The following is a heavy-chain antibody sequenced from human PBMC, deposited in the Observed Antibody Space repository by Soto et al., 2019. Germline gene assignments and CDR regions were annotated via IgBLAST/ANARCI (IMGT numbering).Heavy chain of an antibody. CDR2: ISAYNGNT. Sequence: GASVKVSCKASGYTFTSYGINWVRQAPGQGLEWMGWISAYNGNTNYAQKLQGRVTTTTDTSTSTAYMELRSLRSDDTAVYYCARDHRGEYDFWSGYFDYWGQGTLVTVSS. D-gene: IGHD3-3*01. V-gene: IGHV1-18*01. CDR3: ARDHRGEYDFWSGYFDY. CDR1: GYTFTSYG. J-gene: IGHJ4*02.